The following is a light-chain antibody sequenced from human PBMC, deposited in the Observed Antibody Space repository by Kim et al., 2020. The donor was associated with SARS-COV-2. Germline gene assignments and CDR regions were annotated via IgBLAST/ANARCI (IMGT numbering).Light chain of an antibody. J-gene: IGLJ1*01. CDR3: SSYATTRSYV. Sequence: GRSITISCTATSSHVGAYNYVSWYQHHPGKAPKLMIFDVNNRPSGLSNRFSGSKSGNTASLTISGLQAEDEADYYCSSYATTRSYVFGTGTKVTVL. CDR1: SSHVGAYNY. CDR2: DVN. V-gene: IGLV2-14*03.